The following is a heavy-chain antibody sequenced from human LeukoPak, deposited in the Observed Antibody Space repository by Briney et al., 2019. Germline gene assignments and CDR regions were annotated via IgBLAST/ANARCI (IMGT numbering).Heavy chain of an antibody. J-gene: IGHJ6*03. CDR3: ARETQQHYYYYYMDV. CDR1: GGTFSSYA. D-gene: IGHD6-13*01. CDR2: IIPIFGTA. V-gene: IGHV1-69*05. Sequence: SVKVSCKAFGGTFSSYAISWVRQAPGQGLEWMGRIIPIFGTANYAQEFQGRVTITTDESTSTAYMELSSLRSEDTAVYYCARETQQHYYYYYMDVWGKGTTATVSS.